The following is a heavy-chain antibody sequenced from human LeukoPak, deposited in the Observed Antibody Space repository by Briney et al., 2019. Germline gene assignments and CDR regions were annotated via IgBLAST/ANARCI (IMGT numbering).Heavy chain of an antibody. D-gene: IGHD6-13*01. CDR1: GFTLSSNY. J-gene: IGHJ4*02. Sequence: GGSLRLSCAASGFTLSSNYMSWVRQAPGKGLEWGSDIYNGGSTYYPDSVKGRFTISRNNSKNTLYLQMNSLRAEDTAVYYCARDRSDSSSWYKEYYFDYWGQGTLVTVSS. CDR2: IYNGGST. CDR3: ARDRSDSSSWYKEYYFDY. V-gene: IGHV3-66*01.